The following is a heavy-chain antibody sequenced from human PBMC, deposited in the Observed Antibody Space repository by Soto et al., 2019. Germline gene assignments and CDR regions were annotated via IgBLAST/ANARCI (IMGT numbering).Heavy chain of an antibody. D-gene: IGHD2-21*01. V-gene: IGHV4-30-2*01. CDR2: VHHTGNN. CDR3: VKECGVTCRDGFDV. CDR1: GGSITSGGFS. J-gene: IGHJ3*01. Sequence: QVQLKESGSGLVKPAQTLSLTCAVSGGSITSGGFSWSWIRQPPGKGLEWIGYVHHTGNNDYHPSLGSRVTTSLFRFRNLFSLDLTSGTAADTATYYCVKECGVTCRDGFDVWGAGTTVIVAS.